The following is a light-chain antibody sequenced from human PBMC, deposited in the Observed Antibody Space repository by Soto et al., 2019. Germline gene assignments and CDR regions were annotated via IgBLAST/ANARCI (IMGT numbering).Light chain of an antibody. CDR2: DVN. V-gene: IGLV2-8*01. CDR3: SSHAGSNHPFV. CDR1: SSDVGGYNF. Sequence: QSALTQPPSASGSPGQSVTISCTGTSSDVGGYNFVSWYQQHPGKAPKVLIYDVNKRPSGVPDRFSGSKSGNTASLTVSGLQAEDEADYYCSSHAGSNHPFVFGPWTKLTVL. J-gene: IGLJ1*01.